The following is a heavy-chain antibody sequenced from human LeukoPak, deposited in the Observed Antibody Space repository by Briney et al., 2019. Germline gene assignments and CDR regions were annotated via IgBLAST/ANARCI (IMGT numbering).Heavy chain of an antibody. CDR1: GYXFTSYY. V-gene: IGHV1-46*01. CDR2: INPSGGST. CDR3: ARSSAYYNEADI. Sequence: ASVKVSCKTSGYXFTSYYIHWVRQAPGQGLEWMGIINPSGGSTTYAQKFQGRLTMASDTSTSTVYMELSSLRSEDTAMYYCARSSAYYNEADIWGQGTMVTVSS. D-gene: IGHD1-26*01. J-gene: IGHJ3*02.